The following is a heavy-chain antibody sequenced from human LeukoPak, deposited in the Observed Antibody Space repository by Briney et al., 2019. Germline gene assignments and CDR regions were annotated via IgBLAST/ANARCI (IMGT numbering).Heavy chain of an antibody. V-gene: IGHV3-23*01. CDR2: TSGSGGST. CDR3: AKDSRAVAGTGAFGAFDI. D-gene: IGHD6-19*01. CDR1: GFTLSSYA. Sequence: PGGSLRLACAASGFTLSSYAMSWVRHAPGKVLEWVSATSGSGGSTYYADSVQGRLTISRDNSKNTLYLQMNSLRAEDTAVYYCAKDSRAVAGTGAFGAFDIWGQGTMVTVSS. J-gene: IGHJ3*02.